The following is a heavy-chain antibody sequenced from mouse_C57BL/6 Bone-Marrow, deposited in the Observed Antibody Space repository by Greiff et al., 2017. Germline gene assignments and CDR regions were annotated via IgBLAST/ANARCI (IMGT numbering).Heavy chain of an antibody. Sequence: EVKVVESGGGLVKPGGSLKLSCAASGFTFSSYAMSWVRQTPEKRLEWVATISDGGSYTYYPDNVKGRFTISRDNAKNNLYLQMSHLKSEDTAMYYCARARDVTTVVDPYYCDYWGQGTTLTVSS. J-gene: IGHJ2*01. D-gene: IGHD1-1*01. CDR3: ARARDVTTVVDPYYCDY. CDR1: GFTFSSYA. V-gene: IGHV5-4*03. CDR2: ISDGGSYT.